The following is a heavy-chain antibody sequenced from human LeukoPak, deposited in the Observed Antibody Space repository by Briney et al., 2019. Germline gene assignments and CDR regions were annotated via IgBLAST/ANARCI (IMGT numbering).Heavy chain of an antibody. J-gene: IGHJ3*02. V-gene: IGHV5-51*01. Sequence: LGESLQISCKGSEYSFTSYWIGWVRPLPGKGLEWMGIIYPGDSDTRYSPSFQGQVTISADKSISTAYLQWSSLKASDTAMYYCARQTTVGAFDIWGQGTMVTVSS. CDR1: EYSFTSYW. CDR3: ARQTTVGAFDI. D-gene: IGHD4-17*01. CDR2: IYPGDSDT.